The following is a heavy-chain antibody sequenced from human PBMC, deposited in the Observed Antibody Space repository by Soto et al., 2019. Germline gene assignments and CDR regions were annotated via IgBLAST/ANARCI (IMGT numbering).Heavy chain of an antibody. V-gene: IGHV3-73*01. Sequence: GGSLRLFSADSGFTFSGSDMHWVRQASGKGLEGVGRIRRKANSFATAYAESAKGRFSISRDDTENTAYMQTNSPTTEDTAVYYSTRLYCGYHCEFDYWGQVTLVTV. J-gene: IGHJ4*02. CDR1: GFTFSGSD. CDR3: TRLYCGYHCEFDY. CDR2: IRRKANSFAT. D-gene: IGHD5-12*01.